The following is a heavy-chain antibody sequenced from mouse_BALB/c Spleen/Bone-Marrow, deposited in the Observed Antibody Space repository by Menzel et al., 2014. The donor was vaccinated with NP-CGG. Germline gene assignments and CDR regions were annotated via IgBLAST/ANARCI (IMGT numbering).Heavy chain of an antibody. CDR3: ARKGAMITHYYAMDY. J-gene: IGHJ4*01. Sequence: EVMLVEPGGGLVQPGGSRKLSCAASGFTFSSFGMHWVRQAPEKGLEWVAYISNGSSPIYYADTVKGRFTISRDNPKNTLFLQMTSLRSEDTAMYYCARKGAMITHYYAMDYWGQGTSVTVFS. CDR1: GFTFSSFG. V-gene: IGHV5-17*02. D-gene: IGHD2-4*01. CDR2: ISNGSSPI.